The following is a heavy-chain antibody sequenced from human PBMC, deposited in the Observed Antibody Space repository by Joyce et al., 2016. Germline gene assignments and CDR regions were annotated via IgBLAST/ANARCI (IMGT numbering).Heavy chain of an antibody. CDR2: LSSSSSYI. J-gene: IGHJ4*02. CDR3: ARSSYTNGIFDY. D-gene: IGHD2-8*01. V-gene: IGHV3-21*01. CDR1: GFTFSSYS. Sequence: EVQLVESGGGLVKPGGSLRLSCAGSGFTFSSYSMSWVRQAPGKGLEWVSSLSSSSSYIKYTDSVKGRFTISRDNAKNSLYLQMNSLRVEDTAVYYCARSSYTNGIFDYWGQGTLVTVSS.